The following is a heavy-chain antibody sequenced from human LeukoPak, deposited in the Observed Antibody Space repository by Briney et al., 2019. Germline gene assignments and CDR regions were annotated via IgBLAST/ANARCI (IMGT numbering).Heavy chain of an antibody. CDR3: ARHVDPFSNHRINWFAP. D-gene: IGHD4-11*01. J-gene: IGHJ5*02. Sequence: SETLSLTCTVSGGSISSSSSYYWGWIRQPPGKGLAWNGSIYYSGRTYYNPSLKSRVTIFVDTSKNQFSLKLSSVTAADTAVYYCARHVDPFSNHRINWFAPWAHGTLVTVSS. V-gene: IGHV4-39*01. CDR1: GGSISSSSSYY. CDR2: IYYSGRT.